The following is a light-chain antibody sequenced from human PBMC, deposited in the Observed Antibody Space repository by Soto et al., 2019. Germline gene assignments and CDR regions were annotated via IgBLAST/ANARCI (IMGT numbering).Light chain of an antibody. CDR2: EVS. V-gene: IGLV2-14*01. CDR1: SSDVGGYKY. CDR3: SSYTSRRTFV. Sequence: QSALTQPASVSGSPGQSITISCNGTSSDVGGYKYVSWYQQYPGKAPKLMIYEVSNRPSGVSNRFSGSQSGNTASLTISGLQAEDEADYYCSSYTSRRTFVFGTGTKLTVL. J-gene: IGLJ1*01.